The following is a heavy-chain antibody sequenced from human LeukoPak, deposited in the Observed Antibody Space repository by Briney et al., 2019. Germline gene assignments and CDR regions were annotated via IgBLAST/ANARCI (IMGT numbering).Heavy chain of an antibody. J-gene: IGHJ5*02. CDR3: ARGQDTVTAWFDP. D-gene: IGHD2-21*02. CDR1: GGSISSSTYY. V-gene: IGHV4-39*07. CDR2: IYYSGII. Sequence: PSETLSLTCTVSGGSISSSTYYWGWIRQPPGKGLEWIGSIYYSGIIYYNPSLNSRVTISVDPSNNQFSLKLSSMTAADTAVYYCARGQDTVTAWFDPWGQGTLVTVSS.